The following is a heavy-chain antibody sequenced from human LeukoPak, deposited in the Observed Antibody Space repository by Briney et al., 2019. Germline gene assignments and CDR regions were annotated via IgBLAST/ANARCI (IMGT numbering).Heavy chain of an antibody. Sequence: PSETLSLTCTVSGGSISSSNWWTWVRQPPGKGLEWIGEIYHSGSTNYSPSLKSRVTISVDKSNNHFSLNLSSVTAADTAVYYCARDLTGLYDYWGQGTLVTVSS. CDR1: GGSISSSNW. J-gene: IGHJ4*02. CDR3: ARDLTGLYDY. CDR2: IYHSGST. D-gene: IGHD2-8*02. V-gene: IGHV4-4*02.